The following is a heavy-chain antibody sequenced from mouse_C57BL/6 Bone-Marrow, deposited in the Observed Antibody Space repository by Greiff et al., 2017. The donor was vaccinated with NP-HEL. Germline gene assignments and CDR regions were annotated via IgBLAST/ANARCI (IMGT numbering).Heavy chain of an antibody. Sequence: EVHLVESGGGLVKPGGSLKLSCAASGFTFSDHEMSWVRQAPEKGLEWVAYISSGSSTIYYADTVKGRFTISRDNAKNTLFLQMTRLRSVGTAMYYCAGITTVVGTCWYFDVWGTGTTVTVSS. CDR3: AGITTVVGTCWYFDV. J-gene: IGHJ1*03. CDR1: GFTFSDHE. D-gene: IGHD1-1*01. CDR2: ISSGSSTI. V-gene: IGHV5-17*01.